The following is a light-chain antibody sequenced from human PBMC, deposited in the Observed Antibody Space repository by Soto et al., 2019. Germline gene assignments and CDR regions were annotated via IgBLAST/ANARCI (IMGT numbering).Light chain of an antibody. CDR1: QSVGSN. CDR3: QQYNNWPRT. Sequence: EIVMTQSPATLSVSPGERATLSCRASQSVGSNLAWYQQKPGQAPRLLIYGASTRATGIPARFSGSGSATEFTLTISSLQSEDFAVYYCQQYNNWPRTFGLGTKVETK. V-gene: IGKV3-15*01. CDR2: GAS. J-gene: IGKJ1*01.